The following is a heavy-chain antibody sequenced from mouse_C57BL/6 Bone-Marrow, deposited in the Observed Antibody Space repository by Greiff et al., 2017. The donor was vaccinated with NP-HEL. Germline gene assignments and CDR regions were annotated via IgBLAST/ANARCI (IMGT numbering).Heavy chain of an antibody. CDR1: GYTFTSYW. D-gene: IGHD2-4*01. V-gene: IGHV1-69*01. J-gene: IGHJ3*01. CDR3: ARKYDYDDWFAY. CDR2: IAPSDSYT. Sequence: QVQLQQPGAELVMPGASVKLSCKASGYTFTSYWMHWVKQRPGQGLEWIGEIAPSDSYTNYNQQFKGKSTLTVDKSSSTAYMQLSSLTSEDSAVYYCARKYDYDDWFAYWGQGTLVTVSA.